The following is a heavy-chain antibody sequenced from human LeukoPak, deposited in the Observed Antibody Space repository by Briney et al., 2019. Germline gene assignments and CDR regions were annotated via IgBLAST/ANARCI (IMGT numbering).Heavy chain of an antibody. CDR2: IYSGGST. Sequence: GGSLRLSCAASGFTVSSNYMSWVRQAPGKGLEWVSVIYSGGSTYYADSVKGRFTISRDNSKNTLYLQMNSLRAEETAVYYGARGNDDFWSGYFYYYYYYMDVWGKGTTVTVSS. J-gene: IGHJ6*03. CDR1: GFTVSSNY. CDR3: ARGNDDFWSGYFYYYYYYMDV. D-gene: IGHD3-3*01. V-gene: IGHV3-66*02.